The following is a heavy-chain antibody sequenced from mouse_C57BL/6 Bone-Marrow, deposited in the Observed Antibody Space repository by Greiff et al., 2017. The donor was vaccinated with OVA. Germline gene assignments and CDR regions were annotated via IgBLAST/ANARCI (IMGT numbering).Heavy chain of an antibody. CDR2: IYPRSGNT. CDR3: ARAYYYGSNAMDY. D-gene: IGHD1-1*01. CDR1: GYTFTSYG. Sequence: LQESGAELARPGASVKLSCKASGYTFTSYGISWVKQRTGQGLEWIGEIYPRSGNTYYNEKFKGKATLTADKSSSTAYMELRSLTSEDSAVYFCARAYYYGSNAMDYWGQGTSVTVSS. V-gene: IGHV1-81*01. J-gene: IGHJ4*01.